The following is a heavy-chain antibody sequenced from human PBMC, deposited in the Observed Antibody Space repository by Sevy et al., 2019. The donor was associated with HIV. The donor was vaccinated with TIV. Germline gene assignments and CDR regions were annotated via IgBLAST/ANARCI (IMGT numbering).Heavy chain of an antibody. D-gene: IGHD2-2*01. CDR2: IIPILGIP. CDR1: GGTFSSYA. J-gene: IGHJ5*02. V-gene: IGHV1-69*04. CDR3: ARDASSYCTSYSCYGGWFDP. Sequence: ASVKVSCKASGGTFSSYAINWVRQAPGQGLEWMGRIIPILGIPNNHQKFQGRVTITADKPTSTAYMELSSLRSEDTAVYYCARDASSYCTSYSCYGGWFDPWGQGTLVTVSS.